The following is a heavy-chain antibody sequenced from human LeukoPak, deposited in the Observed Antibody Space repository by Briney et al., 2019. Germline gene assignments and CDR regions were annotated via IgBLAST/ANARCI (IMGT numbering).Heavy chain of an antibody. CDR1: GFTFSSYG. Sequence: PGRSLRLSCAASGFTFSSYGMHWVRQAPGKGLEWVAVISYDGSNKYYADSVKGRFTISRDNSKNTLYLQMNSLRAEDTAVYYCAKGLGYGDSLGWYFDLWGRGTLVTVSS. CDR2: ISYDGSNK. D-gene: IGHD4-17*01. J-gene: IGHJ2*01. V-gene: IGHV3-30*18. CDR3: AKGLGYGDSLGWYFDL.